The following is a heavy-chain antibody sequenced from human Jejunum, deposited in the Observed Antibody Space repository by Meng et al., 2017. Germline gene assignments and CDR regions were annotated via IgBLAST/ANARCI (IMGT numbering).Heavy chain of an antibody. J-gene: IGHJ4*02. Sequence: GESLKISCAASGFAVFTNYMSWVRQAPGKGLEWVSVIYSGGNTYYADSVKGRFTISRDGSKNTLYLQMNSLRAEDTAVYYCARDWVAVADWGQGTLVTVSS. CDR2: IYSGGNT. CDR3: ARDWVAVAD. CDR1: GFAVFTNY. D-gene: IGHD6-19*01. V-gene: IGHV3-53*01.